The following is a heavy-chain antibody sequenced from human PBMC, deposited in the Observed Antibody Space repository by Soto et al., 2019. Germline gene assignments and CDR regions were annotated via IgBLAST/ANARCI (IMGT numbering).Heavy chain of an antibody. D-gene: IGHD2-2*01. CDR3: VRVSSTALYYYGMDV. Sequence: GGSLRLSCAASGFTVSSNYMSWVRQAPGKGLEWVSVIYSGGGTYYADSVKGRFTISRDNSKNTLYLQMNSLRAEDTAVYYCVRVSSTALYYYGMDVWGQGTTVTVSS. CDR2: IYSGGGT. J-gene: IGHJ6*02. V-gene: IGHV3-53*01. CDR1: GFTVSSNY.